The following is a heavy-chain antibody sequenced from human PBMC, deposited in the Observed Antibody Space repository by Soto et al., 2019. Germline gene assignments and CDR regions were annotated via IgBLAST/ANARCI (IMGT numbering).Heavy chain of an antibody. CDR2: IYYSGST. CDR1: GGSISSGDYY. D-gene: IGHD3-22*01. CDR3: ASFPEEGRYYDSSGYYKNAFDI. Sequence: SETLSLTCTVSGGSISSGDYYWSWIRQPPGKGLEWIGYIYYSGSTYYNPSLKSRVTISVDTSKNQFSLKLSSVTAADTAVYYCASFPEEGRYYDSSGYYKNAFDIWGQGTMVTVSS. V-gene: IGHV4-30-4*01. J-gene: IGHJ3*02.